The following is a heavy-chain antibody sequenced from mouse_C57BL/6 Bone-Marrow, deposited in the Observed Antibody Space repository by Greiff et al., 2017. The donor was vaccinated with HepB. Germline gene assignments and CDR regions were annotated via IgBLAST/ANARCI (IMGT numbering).Heavy chain of an antibody. Sequence: VPLPPPWAALLPPCSSLPLSFPSSFSPFPLSFLPCFPPLPCPFLSFILYLSPCSFSTNYNEKFKSKATLTVDTSSSTAYMQLSSLTSEDSAVYYCGKGDYYGSNYAMDYWGQGTSVTVSS. CDR1: FSPFPLSF. J-gene: IGHJ4*01. D-gene: IGHD1-1*01. CDR2: LSPCSFST. CDR3: GKGDYYGSNYAMDY. V-gene: IGHV1-55*01.